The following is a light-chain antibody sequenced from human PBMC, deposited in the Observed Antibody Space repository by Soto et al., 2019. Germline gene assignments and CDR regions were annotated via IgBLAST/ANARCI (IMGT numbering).Light chain of an antibody. CDR1: SSDVGSYNL. CDR3: CSYAGSSTFDVV. Sequence: ALAQPASVSGSPGQSITISCTGTSSDVGSYNLVSWYQQHPGKAPKLMIYEVSKRPSGVSNRFSGSKSGNTASLTISGLQAEDEADYYCCSYAGSSTFDVVFGGGTKVTVL. V-gene: IGLV2-23*02. CDR2: EVS. J-gene: IGLJ2*01.